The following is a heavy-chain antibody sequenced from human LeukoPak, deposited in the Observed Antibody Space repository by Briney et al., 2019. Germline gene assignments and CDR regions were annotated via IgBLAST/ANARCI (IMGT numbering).Heavy chain of an antibody. D-gene: IGHD3-22*01. Sequence: ASVEVSCKASGYTFTGYYMHWVRQAPGQGLDWMGWINPNSGGTTYAQKFQGRVTMTRDTSISTAYMELSGLGSDDTAVYYCARIVSHYSDTSGYYYFDYWGQGTLVTVSS. J-gene: IGHJ4*02. CDR2: INPNSGGT. V-gene: IGHV1-2*02. CDR3: ARIVSHYSDTSGYYYFDY. CDR1: GYTFTGYY.